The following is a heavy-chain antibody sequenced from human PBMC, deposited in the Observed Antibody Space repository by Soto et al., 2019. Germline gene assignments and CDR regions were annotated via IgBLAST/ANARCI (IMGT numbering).Heavy chain of an antibody. CDR2: INSDGTHT. CDR1: GFTFSSYW. V-gene: IGHV3-74*03. Sequence: GGSLRLSCAASGFTFSSYWMHWVRQVPGKGLVWVSHINSDGTHTTYADSVKGRFTISRDNAKNSLYLQMNSLRAEDTAMYYCARSKAMAGCYFDYWGQGTLVTVSS. J-gene: IGHJ4*02. D-gene: IGHD5-18*01. CDR3: ARSKAMAGCYFDY.